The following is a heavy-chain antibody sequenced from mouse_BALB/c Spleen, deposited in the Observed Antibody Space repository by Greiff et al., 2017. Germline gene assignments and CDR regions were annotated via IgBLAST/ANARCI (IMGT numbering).Heavy chain of an antibody. Sequence: ESGPGLVKPSQSLSLTCSVTGYSITSGYYWNWIRQFPGNKLEWMGYISYDGSNNYNPSLKNRISITRDTSKNQFFLKLNSVTTEDTATYYCARDNGNYADYWGQGTTLTVSS. CDR3: ARDNGNYADY. V-gene: IGHV3-6*02. D-gene: IGHD2-1*01. J-gene: IGHJ2*01. CDR2: ISYDGSN. CDR1: GYSITSGYY.